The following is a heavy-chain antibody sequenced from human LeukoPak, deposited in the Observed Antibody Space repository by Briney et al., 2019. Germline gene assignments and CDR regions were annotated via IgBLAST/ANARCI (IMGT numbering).Heavy chain of an antibody. Sequence: SETLSLTCTVSGGSISSYFWSWIRQPTGKGLEWIGYVYYSGSTNYNPSLKSRVTISVDRSNNKFSLKLTSVTAADTAVYYCAREVVDYGGELDWFDAWGQGTLVSVSS. V-gene: IGHV4-59*01. J-gene: IGHJ5*02. CDR1: GGSISSYF. CDR3: AREVVDYGGELDWFDA. CDR2: VYYSGST. D-gene: IGHD4-23*01.